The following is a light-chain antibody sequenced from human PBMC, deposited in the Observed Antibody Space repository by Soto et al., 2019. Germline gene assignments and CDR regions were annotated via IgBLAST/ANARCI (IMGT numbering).Light chain of an antibody. J-gene: IGKJ2*01. V-gene: IGKV3-11*01. CDR1: QSVRGY. CDR2: DAS. Sequence: EIVLTQSPATLSLSPGESATLSCRASQSVRGYVDWYQQKPGQAPRLLIHDASNRATGIPARFGGSGSGTYFTLTISSLEPEDVAVYYCQQRDGQPPYTFGQGTMLQIK. CDR3: QQRDGQPPYT.